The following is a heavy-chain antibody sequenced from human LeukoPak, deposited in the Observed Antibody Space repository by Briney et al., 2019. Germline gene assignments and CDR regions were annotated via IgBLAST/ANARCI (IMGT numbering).Heavy chain of an antibody. J-gene: IGHJ3*02. CDR3: ARQGPDDYGDSRDAFDI. V-gene: IGHV5-51*01. CDR2: IYPGDSDT. D-gene: IGHD4-17*01. Sequence: GESLKISCKGSGYSFTSYWIDWVRQMPGKGLEWMGIIYPGDSDTRYSPSFQGQVTISADKSISTAYLQWSSLKASDTAMYYCARQGPDDYGDSRDAFDIWGQGTMVTVSS. CDR1: GYSFTSYW.